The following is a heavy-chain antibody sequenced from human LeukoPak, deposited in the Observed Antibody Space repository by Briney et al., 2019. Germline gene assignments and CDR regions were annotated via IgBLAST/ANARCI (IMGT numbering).Heavy chain of an antibody. CDR2: IYHSGST. CDR1: GGSISSGGYS. D-gene: IGHD3-3*01. V-gene: IGHV4-30-2*01. J-gene: IGHJ4*02. CDR3: ARADYDFWSGSYYFDY. Sequence: SQTLSLTCAVFGGSISSGGYSWSWIRQPPGKGLEWIGYIYHSGSTYYNPSLKSRVTISVDRSKNQFSLKLSSVTAADTAVYYCARADYDFWSGSYYFDYWGQGTLVTVSS.